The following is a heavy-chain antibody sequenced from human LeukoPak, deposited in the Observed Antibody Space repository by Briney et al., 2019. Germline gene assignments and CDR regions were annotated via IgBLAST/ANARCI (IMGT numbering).Heavy chain of an antibody. CDR3: ARDKAVATELTQYFHH. V-gene: IGHV1-18*01. CDR2: ISGYNGYT. D-gene: IGHD1-14*01. J-gene: IGHJ1*01. Sequence: ASVKVSCKASGYTFTNYGVSWVRQAPGQGLEWMGWISGYNGYTNYAQKFQFRVTMTTDTSTSTAYMELRSLTSDDTAVYYCARDKAVATELTQYFHHWGQGTLVTVSS. CDR1: GYTFTNYG.